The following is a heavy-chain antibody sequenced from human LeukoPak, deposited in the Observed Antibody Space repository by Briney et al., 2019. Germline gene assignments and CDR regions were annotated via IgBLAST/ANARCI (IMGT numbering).Heavy chain of an antibody. D-gene: IGHD3-10*01. V-gene: IGHV1-18*01. Sequence: ASVKVSCKASGYTFTSYVITWVRQAPGQGLEWMGWISAYNGNTNSAQKLQGRVTMTTDTSTSTAYMELRSLRSDDTAVYYCARVSMVRGVNWFDPWGQGTLVTISS. CDR2: ISAYNGNT. J-gene: IGHJ5*02. CDR3: ARVSMVRGVNWFDP. CDR1: GYTFTSYV.